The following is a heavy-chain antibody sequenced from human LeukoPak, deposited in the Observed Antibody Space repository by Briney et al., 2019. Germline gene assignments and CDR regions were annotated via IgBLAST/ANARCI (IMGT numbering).Heavy chain of an antibody. J-gene: IGHJ4*02. CDR1: GYTFTSYY. CDR2: IWYDGSNK. V-gene: IGHV3-33*01. D-gene: IGHD5-24*01. Sequence: SCKASGYTFTSYYMHWVRQAPGKGLEWVAVIWYDGSNKYYADSVKGRFTISRDNSKNTLYLQMNSLRAEDTAVYYCARDGPERLFDYWGQGTLVTVSS. CDR3: ARDGPERLFDY.